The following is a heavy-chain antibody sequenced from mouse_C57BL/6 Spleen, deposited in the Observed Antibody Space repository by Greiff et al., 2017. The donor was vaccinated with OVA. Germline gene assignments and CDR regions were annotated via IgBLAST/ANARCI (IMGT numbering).Heavy chain of an antibody. CDR2: IDPSDSET. J-gene: IGHJ3*01. V-gene: IGHV1-52*01. CDR3: ARKDYSNYEFAY. CDR1: GYTFTSYW. Sequence: VQLQQPGAELVRPGSSVKLSCKASGYTFTSYWMHWVKQRPIQGLEWIGNIDPSDSETHYNQKFKDKATLTVDKSSSTAYMQLSSLTSEDSAVYYCARKDYSNYEFAYWGQGTLVTVSA. D-gene: IGHD2-5*01.